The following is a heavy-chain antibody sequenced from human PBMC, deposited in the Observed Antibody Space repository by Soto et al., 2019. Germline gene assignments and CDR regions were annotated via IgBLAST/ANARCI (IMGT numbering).Heavy chain of an antibody. D-gene: IGHD1-1*01. CDR3: ARVEYNWNQRNYGSFAS. CDR1: GDSVTSHY. J-gene: IGHJ4*02. Sequence: SETRSLTCSFSGDSVTSHYLTWIRQSPEKGLEWIGYMHYTGCTHYNPSLKSRLTISVDTSKNQFSLHLNSVTAADTAVYYCARVEYNWNQRNYGSFASWGQGTQVTVSS. V-gene: IGHV4-59*02. CDR2: MHYTGCT.